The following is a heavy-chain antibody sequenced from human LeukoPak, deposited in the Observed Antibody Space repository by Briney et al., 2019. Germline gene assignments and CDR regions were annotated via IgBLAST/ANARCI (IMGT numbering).Heavy chain of an antibody. D-gene: IGHD2-15*01. Sequence: GASVKVSCKASGYTFTSYGISWVRQAPGQGLEWMGWISAYNGNTNYAQKFQGRVTMTRNTSISTAYMELSSLRSEDTAVYYCARGDPRKYCSGGSCYSLYDYVWGSYPYYYGMDVWGQGTTVTVSS. CDR1: GYTFTSYG. CDR2: ISAYNGNT. J-gene: IGHJ6*01. V-gene: IGHV1-18*01. CDR3: ARGDPRKYCSGGSCYSLYDYVWGSYPYYYGMDV.